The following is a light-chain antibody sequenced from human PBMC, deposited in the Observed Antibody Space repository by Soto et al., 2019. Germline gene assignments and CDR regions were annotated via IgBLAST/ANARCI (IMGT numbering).Light chain of an antibody. CDR2: AAS. Sequence: DIQMTQSPSSLSASVGDRVTITCRASQSISNSLNWYQQKPGKAPALLIYAASNLESGVPSRFTGSGSGTDFTLTISSLQPDDFTAYYCQQSYSSPQMYTFGQGTKMDIK. CDR1: QSISNS. CDR3: QQSYSSPQMYT. J-gene: IGKJ2*01. V-gene: IGKV1-39*01.